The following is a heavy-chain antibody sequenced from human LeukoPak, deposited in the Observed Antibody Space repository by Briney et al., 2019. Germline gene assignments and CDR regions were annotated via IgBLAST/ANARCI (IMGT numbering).Heavy chain of an antibody. Sequence: GGSLRLSCAASGFTFSSYAMHWVRQAPGKGLEGVAVISCDGSNKYYADSVKGRFTISRDNSKNTLYLQMNSLRAEDTAVYYCARAKLYYYGSGPMDVWGKGTTVTVSS. D-gene: IGHD3-10*01. V-gene: IGHV3-30*04. CDR2: ISCDGSNK. J-gene: IGHJ6*04. CDR3: ARAKLYYYGSGPMDV. CDR1: GFTFSSYA.